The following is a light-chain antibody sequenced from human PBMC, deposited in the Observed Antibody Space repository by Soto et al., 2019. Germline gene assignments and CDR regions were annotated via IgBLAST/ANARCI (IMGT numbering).Light chain of an antibody. V-gene: IGKV3-11*01. CDR3: QHRSNWPPT. CDR1: QSIGSN. J-gene: IGKJ5*01. CDR2: EAS. Sequence: EFVLTQSPGTLSLTPGESATLSCRASQSIGSNYLAWYQQKPGQVPRLLIYEASHRATGIPARFSGSGSGTDFTLAISSLEPEDFAIYYCQHRSNWPPTFAQRTRLEVK.